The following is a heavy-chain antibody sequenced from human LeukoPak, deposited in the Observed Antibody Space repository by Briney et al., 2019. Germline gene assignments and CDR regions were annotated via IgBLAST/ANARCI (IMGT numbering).Heavy chain of an antibody. Sequence: GGSLRLSCAASGFTFGSYSMNWVRQAPGKGLEWVSYISSSSSTIYYADSVKGRFTISRDNAKNSLYLQMNSLRAEDTAVYYCARDQYYYDSSGYYYFAFDIWGQGTMVTVSS. CDR2: ISSSSSTI. CDR3: ARDQYYYDSSGYYYFAFDI. D-gene: IGHD3-22*01. J-gene: IGHJ3*02. V-gene: IGHV3-48*01. CDR1: GFTFGSYS.